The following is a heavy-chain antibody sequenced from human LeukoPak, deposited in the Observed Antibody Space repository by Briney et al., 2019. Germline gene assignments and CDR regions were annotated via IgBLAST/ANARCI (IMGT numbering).Heavy chain of an antibody. CDR3: ARDRENSYFDY. CDR2: IWYDGSNK. J-gene: IGHJ4*02. Sequence: AGGSLRLSCAASGFKFSNLGMHWVRQAPGKGLEWVAVIWYDGSNKYYADSVKGRFTISRDNSKNTKNTLYLQMNSLRAEDTAVYYCARDRENSYFDYWGQGTQVSVSS. CDR1: GFKFSNLG. D-gene: IGHD4-23*01. V-gene: IGHV3-33*01.